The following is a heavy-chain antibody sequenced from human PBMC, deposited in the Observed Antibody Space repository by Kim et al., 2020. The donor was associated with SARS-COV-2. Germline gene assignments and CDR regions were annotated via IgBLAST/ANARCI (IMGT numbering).Heavy chain of an antibody. Sequence: GGSLRLSCAASGFIFSSYDMHWGRQAPGQGLQWVASISFDGSKRDYADSVKGRFTVSRDNDKNTLDLQMESLRVEDRAVYYCAKGRWELLKFYYGMDVWGQGTTVIVSS. V-gene: IGHV3-30*01. J-gene: IGHJ6*02. CDR2: ISFDGSKR. D-gene: IGHD1-26*01. CDR1: GFIFSSYD. CDR3: AKGRWELLKFYYGMDV.